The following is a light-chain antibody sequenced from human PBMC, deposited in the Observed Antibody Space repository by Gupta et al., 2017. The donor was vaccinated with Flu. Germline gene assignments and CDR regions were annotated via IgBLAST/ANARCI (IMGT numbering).Light chain of an antibody. CDR3: QRSDSLWT. J-gene: IGKJ1*01. Sequence: DIQMTQSPSTLSASVGDRVTITCRASQSISIWLAWYQQKPGKVPKLMIYKASREESGVARRFSGSGSGTEFTLTISRQQDDDSATYYCQRSDSLWTFGQGTTVEIK. CDR1: QSISIW. V-gene: IGKV1-5*03. CDR2: KAS.